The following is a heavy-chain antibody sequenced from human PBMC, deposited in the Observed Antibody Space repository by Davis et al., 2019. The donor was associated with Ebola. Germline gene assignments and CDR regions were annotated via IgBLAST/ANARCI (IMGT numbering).Heavy chain of an antibody. D-gene: IGHD3-3*01. V-gene: IGHV3-7*03. J-gene: IGHJ4*02. Sequence: GGSLRLSCAASGFTFSSYWMSWVRQAPGKGLEWVANIKQDGSEKYYVDSVKGRFTISRDNAKNSLYLQMNSLRAEDTAVYYYARETGDDFWSGYHDYWGQGTLVTVSS. CDR2: IKQDGSEK. CDR3: ARETGDDFWSGYHDY. CDR1: GFTFSSYW.